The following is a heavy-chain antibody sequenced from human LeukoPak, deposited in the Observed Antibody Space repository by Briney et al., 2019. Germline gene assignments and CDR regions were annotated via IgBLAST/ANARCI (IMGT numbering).Heavy chain of an antibody. V-gene: IGHV4-4*07. CDR1: GGSISSYY. Sequence: PSETLSLTCTVSGGSISSYYWSWIRQPAGKGLEWIGRIYTSGSTNHNPSLKSRVTMSVDTSKNQFSLKLSSVTAADTAVYYCARDVRYCSSTSCYRIDPWGQGTLVTVSS. D-gene: IGHD2-2*01. CDR2: IYTSGST. J-gene: IGHJ5*02. CDR3: ARDVRYCSSTSCYRIDP.